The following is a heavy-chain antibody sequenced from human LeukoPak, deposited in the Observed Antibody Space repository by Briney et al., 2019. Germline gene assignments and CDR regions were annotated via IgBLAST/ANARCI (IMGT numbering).Heavy chain of an antibody. D-gene: IGHD2-8*01. CDR3: ARGPRLHCTNGVCYRYYYYYMDV. CDR2: IYYSGST. Sequence: SETLSLTCTVSGGSISSGSYYWSWIRQPPGKGLEWIGYIYYSGSTNYNPSLKSRVTISVDTSKDQFSLKLSSVTAADTAVYYCARGPRLHCTNGVCYRYYYYYMDVWGKGTTVTVSS. CDR1: GGSISSGSYY. J-gene: IGHJ6*03. V-gene: IGHV4-61*01.